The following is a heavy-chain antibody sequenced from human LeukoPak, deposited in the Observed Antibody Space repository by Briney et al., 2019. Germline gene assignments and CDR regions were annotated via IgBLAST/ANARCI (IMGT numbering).Heavy chain of an antibody. CDR2: THYSGST. Sequence: ASETLSLTCAVSGGSISSYYWSWLRQPPGKGLEYIGYTHYSGSTNYNPSLKSRVTISLDTSGNQFSLKLSSVTAADTAVYYCASGYCGGACQLGGVDMWGQGTMVTVSS. CDR1: GGSISSYY. J-gene: IGHJ3*02. V-gene: IGHV4-59*01. D-gene: IGHD2-21*02. CDR3: ASGYCGGACQLGGVDM.